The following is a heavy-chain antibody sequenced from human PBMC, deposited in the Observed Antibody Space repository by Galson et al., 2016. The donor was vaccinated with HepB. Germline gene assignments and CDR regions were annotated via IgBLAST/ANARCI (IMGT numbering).Heavy chain of an antibody. J-gene: IGHJ4*02. V-gene: IGHV2-5*01. CDR2: IYWNDEK. D-gene: IGHD3-16*01. CDR3: AHRRKYDYLGY. Sequence: PALVKPTQTLTLTCTFSGFSLSTSRAGVGWIRQSPGKALEWLAVIYWNDEKHYSPSLQSRLTITKDTSKNQVVLTVTNMDPVDTATYYCAHRRKYDYLGYWGQGILVTVSS. CDR1: GFSLSTSRAG.